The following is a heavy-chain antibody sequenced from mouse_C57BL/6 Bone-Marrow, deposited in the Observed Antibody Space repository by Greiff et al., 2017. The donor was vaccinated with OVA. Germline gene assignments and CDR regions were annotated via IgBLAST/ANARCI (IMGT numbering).Heavy chain of an antibody. CDR1: GYAFSSSW. J-gene: IGHJ3*01. V-gene: IGHV1-82*01. Sequence: VKLMESGPELVKPGASVKISCKASGYAFSSSWMNWVKQRPGKGLEWIGRIYPGDGDTNYNGKFKGKATLTADKSSSTAYMQLSSLTSEDSAVYFCAREGGNYVAYWGQGTLVTVSA. D-gene: IGHD2-1*01. CDR3: AREGGNYVAY. CDR2: IYPGDGDT.